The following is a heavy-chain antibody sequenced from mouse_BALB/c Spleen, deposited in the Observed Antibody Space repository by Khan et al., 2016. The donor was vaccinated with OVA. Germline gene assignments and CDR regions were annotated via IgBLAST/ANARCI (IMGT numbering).Heavy chain of an antibody. CDR3: ATLYGDPFDF. CDR1: GLNIKDTY. D-gene: IGHD2-13*01. J-gene: IGHJ3*01. CDR2: IDPPNGNT. V-gene: IGHV14-3*02. Sequence: VQLKESGAELVKSGATVKLSCTASGLNIKDTYMHWLKQWPEQGLEWIGRIDPPNGNTKYDPKFQGKATLTADTSSNTAYLQLSSLTSEDTAVYYSATLYGDPFDFWGQGTLVSVSA.